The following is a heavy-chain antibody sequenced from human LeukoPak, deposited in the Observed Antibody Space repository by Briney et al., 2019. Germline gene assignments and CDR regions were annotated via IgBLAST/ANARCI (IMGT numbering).Heavy chain of an antibody. CDR3: ARGRLITMIVVVTLGYFDY. CDR1: GGSISSSSYY. D-gene: IGHD3-22*01. CDR2: IYYSGST. Sequence: SETLSLTCTVSGGSISSSSYYWGWIRQPPGKGLEWIGSIYYSGSTYYNPSLKSRVTISVDTSKNQFSLKLSSVTAADTAVYYCARGRLITMIVVVTLGYFDYWGQGTLVTVSS. V-gene: IGHV4-39*01. J-gene: IGHJ4*02.